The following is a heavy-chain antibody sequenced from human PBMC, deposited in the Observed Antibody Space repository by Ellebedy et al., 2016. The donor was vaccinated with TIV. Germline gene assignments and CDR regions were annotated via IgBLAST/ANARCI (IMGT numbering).Heavy chain of an antibody. J-gene: IGHJ6*02. D-gene: IGHD5-24*01. CDR2: ISGSGGST. Sequence: GESLKISXAASGFTFSSYAMSWVRQAPGKGLEWVSAISGSGGSTYYADSVQGRFTVSRDNAKNILYLQINSLRTEDTAVYYCARLMEVATVVYYYGMDVWGPGTTVTVSS. CDR3: ARLMEVATVVYYYGMDV. V-gene: IGHV3-23*01. CDR1: GFTFSSYA.